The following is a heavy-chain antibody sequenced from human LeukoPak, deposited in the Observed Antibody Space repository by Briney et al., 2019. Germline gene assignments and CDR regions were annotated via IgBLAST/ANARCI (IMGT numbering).Heavy chain of an antibody. CDR1: GYFISNSYY. CDR2: IYHSGST. Sequence: SETLSLTCIVSGYFISNSYYWGWIRQPPGKGLEWIGNIYHSGSTYYNPSLKSRVTISLDTSKNQFSLKLSSVTAADTAVYYCARRSYAWFDPWGQGTLVTVSS. J-gene: IGHJ5*02. V-gene: IGHV4-38-2*02. D-gene: IGHD3-16*01. CDR3: ARRSYAWFDP.